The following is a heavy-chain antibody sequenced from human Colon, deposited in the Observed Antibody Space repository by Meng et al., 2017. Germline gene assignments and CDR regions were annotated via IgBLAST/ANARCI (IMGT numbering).Heavy chain of an antibody. CDR2: IYWDDDK. Sequence: QITFKESGPTVEKPTQTLTLTCRISGFALSGVTVAWIRQPPGKALECLAVIYWDDDKRYRPSLESRLTITKDTSKNQVVLTMTNVDPVDTATYYCARARELWGRPLPSPFDYWGPETLVTVSS. V-gene: IGHV2-5*02. CDR3: ARARELWGRPLPSPFDY. D-gene: IGHD7-27*01. J-gene: IGHJ4*02. CDR1: GFALSGVT.